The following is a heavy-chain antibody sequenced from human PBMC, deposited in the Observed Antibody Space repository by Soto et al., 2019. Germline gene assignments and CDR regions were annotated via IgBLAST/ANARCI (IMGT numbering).Heavy chain of an antibody. J-gene: IGHJ5*02. Sequence: AASVKVSCKASGYTFTSYGISWVRQAPGQGLEWMGWISAYNGNTNYAQKLQGRVTMTTDTSTSTAYMELRSLRSDDTAVYYCARTKGITMVRGVIRTPYNWFDPWGQGTLVTVSS. V-gene: IGHV1-18*01. CDR1: GYTFTSYG. D-gene: IGHD3-10*01. CDR2: ISAYNGNT. CDR3: ARTKGITMVRGVIRTPYNWFDP.